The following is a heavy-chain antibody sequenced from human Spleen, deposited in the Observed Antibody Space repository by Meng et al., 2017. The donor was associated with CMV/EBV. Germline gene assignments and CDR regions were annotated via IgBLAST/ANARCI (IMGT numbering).Heavy chain of an antibody. CDR1: GFTFSGYG. Sequence: GESLKISCVASGFTFSGYGMHWVRQPPGKGLEWVSFIHYDGTNKYYADSVKGRFTISRDNSKSTLYLQMNSLRAEDTAVYYCAKDRYQTNYFDFWGQGTLVTVSS. V-gene: IGHV3-30*02. CDR2: IHYDGTNK. CDR3: AKDRYQTNYFDF. D-gene: IGHD1-1*01. J-gene: IGHJ4*02.